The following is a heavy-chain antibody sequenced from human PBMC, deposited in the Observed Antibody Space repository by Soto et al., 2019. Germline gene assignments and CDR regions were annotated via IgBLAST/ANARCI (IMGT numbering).Heavy chain of an antibody. D-gene: IGHD1-20*01. J-gene: IGHJ6*02. V-gene: IGHV3-11*06. CDR2: ISRSSSHT. CDR3: ARQGLITGTLLHYYGMDL. Sequence: GGALRVSCELFGFTFSDYYMSWIRQAAGKGLEWVSYISRSSSHTDYADSVKGRFTISRDNAKNSVYLQMNSLRAEDTAVYYCARQGLITGTLLHYYGMDLWGQGTTVPVS. CDR1: GFTFSDYY.